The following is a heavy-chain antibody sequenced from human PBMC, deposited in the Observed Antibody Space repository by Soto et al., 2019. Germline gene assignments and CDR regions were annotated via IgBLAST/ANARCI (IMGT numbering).Heavy chain of an antibody. J-gene: IGHJ4*02. CDR3: ATSPPWELPYSNFDY. Sequence: GASVKVSCKASGGTFSSYTISWVRQAPGQGLEWMGRIIPILGIAIYAQKFQGRVTMTEDTSTDTAYMELSSLRSEDTAVYYCATSPPWELPYSNFDYWGQGTLVTVSS. D-gene: IGHD1-26*01. CDR1: GGTFSSYT. V-gene: IGHV1-69*02. CDR2: IIPILGIA.